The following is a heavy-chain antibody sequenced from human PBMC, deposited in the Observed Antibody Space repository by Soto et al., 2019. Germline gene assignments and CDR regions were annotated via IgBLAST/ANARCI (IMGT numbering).Heavy chain of an antibody. CDR2: ISSSSSYI. V-gene: IGHV3-21*01. Sequence: WGSLRLSCAASGYTFSSYSMNWVRQAPGKGLEWVSSISSSSSYIYYADSVKGRFTISRDNAKNSLYLQMNSLRAEDTAVYYCARDSSSGWIDAFDIWGQGTMVTVSS. CDR3: ARDSSSGWIDAFDI. D-gene: IGHD6-19*01. J-gene: IGHJ3*02. CDR1: GYTFSSYS.